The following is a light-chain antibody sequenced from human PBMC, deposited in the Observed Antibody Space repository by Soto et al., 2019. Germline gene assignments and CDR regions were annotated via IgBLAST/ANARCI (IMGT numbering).Light chain of an antibody. Sequence: QSVLTQPACVSVSPGQSITISCTGTSSDVGGYNSVSWYQQHPGKAPKLMIYEVSHRPSGVSHRFSGSKSGNTASLTISGLQAEDEADYYCSSYTSSSLSVFGTGTKVTVL. CDR2: EVS. J-gene: IGLJ1*01. V-gene: IGLV2-14*01. CDR3: SSYTSSSLSV. CDR1: SSDVGGYNS.